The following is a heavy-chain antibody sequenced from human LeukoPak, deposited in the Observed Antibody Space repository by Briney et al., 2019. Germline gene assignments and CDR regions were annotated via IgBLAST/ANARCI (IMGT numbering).Heavy chain of an antibody. D-gene: IGHD1-26*01. J-gene: IGHJ4*02. V-gene: IGHV4-59*01. CDR3: ASGSGNYPVFDY. CDR2: IYNSGST. Sequence: SETLSLTCTVSGGSLSSYHWNWIRQPPGKGLEWIGYIYNSGSTNYNPSLKSRVTISADTSNNQFSLRLSSVTVADTAVYYCASGSGNYPVFDYWGQGTLVTVSS. CDR1: GGSLSSYH.